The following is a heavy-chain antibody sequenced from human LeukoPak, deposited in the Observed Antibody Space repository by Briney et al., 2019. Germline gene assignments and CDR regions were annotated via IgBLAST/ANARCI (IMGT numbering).Heavy chain of an antibody. D-gene: IGHD3-3*01. CDR1: GFTLSSYS. J-gene: IGHJ6*02. CDR2: ISSSSSYT. Sequence: PGGSLRLSCAASGFTLSSYSMNWVRQAPGKGLEWVSSISSSSSYTYYADSVKGRFTISRDNAKNSLYLQMNSLRAEDTAVYYCARDLIFGVTLYGMDVWGQGTTVTVSS. V-gene: IGHV3-21*01. CDR3: ARDLIFGVTLYGMDV.